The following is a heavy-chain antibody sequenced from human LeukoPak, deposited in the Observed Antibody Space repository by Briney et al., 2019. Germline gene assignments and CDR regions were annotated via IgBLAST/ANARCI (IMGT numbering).Heavy chain of an antibody. Sequence: PSETLSLTCTVSGGSISSSYWHWIRQSPGKGLEWIGYIFYSGSTNYNPSLKSRVTISVDTSKNQFSLKLSSVTAADTAVYYCARAAYSGSYHSDYWGQGTLVTVSS. CDR2: IFYSGST. D-gene: IGHD1-26*01. J-gene: IGHJ4*02. V-gene: IGHV4-59*01. CDR1: GGSISSSY. CDR3: ARAAYSGSYHSDY.